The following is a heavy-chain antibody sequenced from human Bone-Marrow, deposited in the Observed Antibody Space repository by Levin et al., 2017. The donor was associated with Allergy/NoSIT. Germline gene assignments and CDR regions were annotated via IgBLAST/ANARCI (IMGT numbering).Heavy chain of an antibody. J-gene: IGHJ4*02. CDR3: AREGAGRNGYNFDY. CDR1: GFTFSSYG. Sequence: GESLKISCETSGFTFSSYGMHWVRQAPGKGLEWVAVLSYDGGNKYYADSVKGRFTISRDNSRDTLYLQMNSLRPEDTAFYYCAREGAGRNGYNFDYWGQGSLVTVSS. V-gene: IGHV3-30*19. CDR2: LSYDGGNK. D-gene: IGHD5-24*01.